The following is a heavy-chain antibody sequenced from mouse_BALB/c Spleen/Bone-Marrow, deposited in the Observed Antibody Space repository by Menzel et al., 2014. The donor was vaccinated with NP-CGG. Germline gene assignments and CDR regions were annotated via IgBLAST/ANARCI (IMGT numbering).Heavy chain of an antibody. J-gene: IGHJ3*01. V-gene: IGHV1-69*02. Sequence: QVQLQQSGAELVKPGASVKLSCKASGYTFTSYWMHWVKQRPGQGLEWIGEMDPSDSYTNYNQKFKGKATLTVDRSSSTAYMQLSSLTSEDSAVYYCASYYGYDEGFAYRGQGTLVTVSA. CDR3: ASYYGYDEGFAY. CDR1: GYTFTSYW. D-gene: IGHD2-2*01. CDR2: MDPSDSYT.